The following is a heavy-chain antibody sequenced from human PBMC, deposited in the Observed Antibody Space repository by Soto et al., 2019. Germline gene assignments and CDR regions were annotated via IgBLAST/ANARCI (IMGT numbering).Heavy chain of an antibody. J-gene: IGHJ1*01. V-gene: IGHV3-23*01. CDR2: ISGSGDST. CDR3: AKDGTFGSGSYSAEHFQH. D-gene: IGHD3-10*01. Sequence: EVQLLQSGGGLVQPGGSLRLSCAASGFIYSNYVMSWVRQAPGKGLEWVSSISGSGDSTYYADSVKAHFTISRDNSKNKMYLQMNSLRGEDTAVYYCAKDGTFGSGSYSAEHFQHWGQGTLLTVSS. CDR1: GFIYSNYV.